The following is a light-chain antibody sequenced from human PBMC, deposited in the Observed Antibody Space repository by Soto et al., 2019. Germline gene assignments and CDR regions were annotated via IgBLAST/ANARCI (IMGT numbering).Light chain of an antibody. CDR1: QSISSSF. J-gene: IGKJ5*01. V-gene: IGKV3-20*01. CDR2: GAS. CDR3: QQYDNSPIT. Sequence: EIVLTQSPGILSLSPGXRASLSCGASQSISSSFLAWYQQKPGQAPRLLIYGASSRATGIPDRFSGTGSETDFTLTISRLEPEDFAVYYCQQYDNSPITFGQGTRLEIK.